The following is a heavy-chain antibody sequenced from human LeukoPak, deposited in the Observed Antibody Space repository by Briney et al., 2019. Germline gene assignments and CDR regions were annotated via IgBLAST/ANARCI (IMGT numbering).Heavy chain of an antibody. CDR1: GGSFSGYY. Sequence: SETLSLTCAVYGGSFSGYYWSWIRQPPGKGLEWIGEINHSGSTNYNPSLKSRVTISVDTSKNQFSLKLSSVTAADTAVYYCARGAGELLTSRAHFDYWGQGTLVTVSS. CDR2: INHSGST. V-gene: IGHV4-34*01. J-gene: IGHJ4*02. D-gene: IGHD1-26*01. CDR3: ARGAGELLTSRAHFDY.